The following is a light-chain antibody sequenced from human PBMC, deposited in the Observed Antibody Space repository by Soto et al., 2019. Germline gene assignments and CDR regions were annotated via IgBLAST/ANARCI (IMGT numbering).Light chain of an antibody. CDR1: QSISSY. Sequence: DIQMTQSPSSLSASVGDRVTITCRASQSISSYLNWYQQKPGQAPKLLIYDASTLQSVVPSRFSGSGSGTDFTLTISYLQSEDFATYYCQQFYGYPRTFGQGTKVDIK. CDR2: DAS. J-gene: IGKJ1*01. V-gene: IGKV1-39*01. CDR3: QQFYGYPRT.